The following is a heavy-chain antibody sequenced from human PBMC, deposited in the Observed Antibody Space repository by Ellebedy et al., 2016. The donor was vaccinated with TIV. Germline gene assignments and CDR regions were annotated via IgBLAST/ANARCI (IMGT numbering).Heavy chain of an antibody. CDR1: GGSISSYY. CDR3: AGQQLDWMGLPNWFDP. V-gene: IGHV4-59*01. J-gene: IGHJ5*02. D-gene: IGHD6-13*01. CDR2: IYYSGST. Sequence: SETLSLTXTVSGGSISSYYWTWIRQPPGKALEWIGYIYYSGSTNYNPSLKSRVTISVDTSKNQFSLKLSSVTAADTAVYYCAGQQLDWMGLPNWFDPWGQGTLVTVSS.